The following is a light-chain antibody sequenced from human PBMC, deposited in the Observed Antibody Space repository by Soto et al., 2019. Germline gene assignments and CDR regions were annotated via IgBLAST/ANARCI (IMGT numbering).Light chain of an antibody. CDR3: LLDFSYFWA. CDR1: QSISSY. J-gene: IGKJ1*01. Sequence: DIQMTPSPSSLSASVGDRVTITCRASQSISSYLNWYQQKPGKAPKLLIYAASSLQSGVPSRFSGSRSGTDFTLTISSLQPEDFATYYCLLDFSYFWAFGQGTKVDIK. CDR2: AAS. V-gene: IGKV1-39*02.